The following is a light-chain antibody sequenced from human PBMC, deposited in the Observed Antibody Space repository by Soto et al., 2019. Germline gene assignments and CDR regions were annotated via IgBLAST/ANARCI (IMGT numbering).Light chain of an antibody. V-gene: IGKV4-1*01. CDR3: QQYYSSHLLT. CDR1: QSVLYSSNNKNY. CDR2: WAS. Sequence: DIVMTQSPDSLAVSLGERATINCKASQSVLYSSNNKNYLAWYQQKPGQPPKLLIYWASTRESGVPDRFSGSGSGTDFTLTISSLQAEDVAINYCQQYYSSHLLTFGGGTKVEIK. J-gene: IGKJ4*01.